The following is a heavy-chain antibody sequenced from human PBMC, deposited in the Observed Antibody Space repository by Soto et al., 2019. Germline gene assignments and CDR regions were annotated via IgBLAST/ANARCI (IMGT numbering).Heavy chain of an antibody. Sequence: QVQLVQSGAEVKKPGASVKVSCKASGYTFTGYYMHWVRQAPGQGLEWMGWINPNSGGTNYAQKFQGWVTMTRDTATSTAYKERSRLRSDDTAVYYCARSYGSGSYVTTQDWYFDLWGRGTLVTVSS. V-gene: IGHV1-2*04. CDR1: GYTFTGYY. CDR3: ARSYGSGSYVTTQDWYFDL. CDR2: INPNSGGT. D-gene: IGHD3-10*01. J-gene: IGHJ2*01.